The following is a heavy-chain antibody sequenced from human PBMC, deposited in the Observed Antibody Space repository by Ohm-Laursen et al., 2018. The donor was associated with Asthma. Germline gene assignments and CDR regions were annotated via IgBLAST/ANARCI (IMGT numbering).Heavy chain of an antibody. CDR1: GFAFSTHE. J-gene: IGHJ6*02. CDR3: ARHGYGDSLSYYYYYGMDV. CDR2: IIGSGADT. V-gene: IGHV3-23*01. Sequence: SLRLSCAASGFAFSTHEMSWVRRAPGKGLECVSAIIGSGADTYYADSVKGRFTISRDNAKNSLYLQMNSLRAEDTAVYYCARHGYGDSLSYYYYYGMDVWGQGTTVTASS. D-gene: IGHD4-17*01.